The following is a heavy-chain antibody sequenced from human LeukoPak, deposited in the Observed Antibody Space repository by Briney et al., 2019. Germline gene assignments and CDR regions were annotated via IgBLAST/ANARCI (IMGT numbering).Heavy chain of an antibody. V-gene: IGHV1-2*02. D-gene: IGHD3-3*01. CDR2: INPNSGGT. Sequence: GSSVKVSCKASGYTFTGYYMHWVRQAPGQGLEWMGWINPNSGGTNYAQKFQGRVTMTRDTSISTAYMELSRLRSDDTAVYYCASSILRHWQWRLDPWGQGTLVTVSS. CDR3: ASSILRHWQWRLDP. CDR1: GYTFTGYY. J-gene: IGHJ5*02.